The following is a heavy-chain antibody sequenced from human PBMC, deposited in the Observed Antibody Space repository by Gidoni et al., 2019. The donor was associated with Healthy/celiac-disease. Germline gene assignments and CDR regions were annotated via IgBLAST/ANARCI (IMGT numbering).Heavy chain of an antibody. J-gene: IGHJ4*02. CDR3: AKAHGATGYPFGVDY. D-gene: IGHD1-26*01. Sequence: EVQLLESGGGLVQPGGSLRLSCAASGFTFSSYAMGWVRQAPGKGLEWVSAISGSGGSTYYADSVKGRLTISRDNSKNTLYLQMNSLRAEDTAVYYCAKAHGATGYPFGVDYWGQGTLVTVSS. CDR2: ISGSGGST. V-gene: IGHV3-23*01. CDR1: GFTFSSYA.